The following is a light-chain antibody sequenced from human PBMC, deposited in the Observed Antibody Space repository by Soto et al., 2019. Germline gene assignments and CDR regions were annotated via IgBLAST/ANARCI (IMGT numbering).Light chain of an antibody. Sequence: QPVLTQSSSASASLGSSVKLTCTLSSGHSSYIIAWHQQQPGKAPRYLMKLEGSGSYNKGSGVPDRFSGSSSGADRYLTISNLQFEDEADYYCETWDSNTWVFVGGTKVTVL. J-gene: IGLJ3*02. CDR1: SGHSSYI. CDR2: LEGSGSY. V-gene: IGLV4-60*02. CDR3: ETWDSNTWV.